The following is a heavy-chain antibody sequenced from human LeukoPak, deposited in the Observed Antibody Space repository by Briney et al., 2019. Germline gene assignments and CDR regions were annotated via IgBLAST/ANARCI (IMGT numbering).Heavy chain of an antibody. CDR2: IYSSGGT. J-gene: IGHJ6*03. V-gene: IGHV4-4*07. CDR3: ARAQRGDYMDV. Sequence: SETLSLTCTVSGGSINGFYWNWIRQPAGKRLEWIGRIYSSGGTDYNPSLKSRVTVSVDTSKNHFSLKLTSVTAADTAVYYCARAQRGDYMDVWGKGTTVTISS. CDR1: GGSINGFY. D-gene: IGHD6-25*01.